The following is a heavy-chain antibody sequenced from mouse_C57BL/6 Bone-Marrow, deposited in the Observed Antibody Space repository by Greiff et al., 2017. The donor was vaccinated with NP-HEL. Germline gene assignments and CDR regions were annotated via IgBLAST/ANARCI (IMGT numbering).Heavy chain of an antibody. CDR3: TTGDDYERADFFAY. D-gene: IGHD2-4*01. CDR2: IDPENGDT. CDR1: GFNIKDDY. Sequence: EVQLQQSGAELVRPGASVKLSCTASGFNIKDDYMHWVKQRPEQGLAWIGWIDPENGDTEYASKFPGKATITADTSANTAYLQLSSLTSEDTAVYYCTTGDDYERADFFAYWGQGTLVTVSA. J-gene: IGHJ3*01. V-gene: IGHV14-4*01.